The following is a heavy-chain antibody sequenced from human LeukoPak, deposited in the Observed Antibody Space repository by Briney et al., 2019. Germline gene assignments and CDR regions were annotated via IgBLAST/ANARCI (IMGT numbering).Heavy chain of an antibody. J-gene: IGHJ4*02. CDR2: ISWNSGSI. V-gene: IGHV3-9*01. CDR1: GFSFDDYA. Sequence: PGGSLRLSCAASGFSFDDYAMHWVRQAPGKGLEWVSGISWNSGSIGYADSAKGRFTISRDNAKYSLYLQMNSLRAEDTALYYCAKGEWFEELRGYFDYWGQGTLVTVSS. D-gene: IGHD3-10*01. CDR3: AKGEWFEELRGYFDY.